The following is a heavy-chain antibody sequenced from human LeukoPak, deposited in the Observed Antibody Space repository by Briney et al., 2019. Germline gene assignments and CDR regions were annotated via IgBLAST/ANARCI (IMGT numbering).Heavy chain of an antibody. CDR3: ARGDEWLSVFFDY. D-gene: IGHD3-3*01. CDR2: IYYSGST. CDR1: GGSISSGSYY. J-gene: IGHJ4*02. V-gene: IGHV4-61*01. Sequence: PSQTLSLTCTVSGGSISSGSYYWSWIRQPPGKGLEWIGYIYYSGSTNYNPSLKSRVTISVDTSKNQFSLKLSSVTAADTAVYYCARGDEWLSVFFDYWGQGTLVTVSS.